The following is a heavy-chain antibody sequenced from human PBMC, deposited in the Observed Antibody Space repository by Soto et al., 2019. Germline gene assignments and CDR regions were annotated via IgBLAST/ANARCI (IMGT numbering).Heavy chain of an antibody. CDR2: ISGSGDST. D-gene: IGHD6-19*01. CDR1: GFTFSSCA. CDR3: AKGVPGIAVAGTGYFQH. J-gene: IGHJ1*01. Sequence: GGSLIVSCAASGFTFSSCAMSWVSQAPGKGLEWVSGISGSGDSTYYADSVKGRFTISRDNSKNTLYLQMNSLRAEDTAVYYCAKGVPGIAVAGTGYFQHWGQGTLVTVSS. V-gene: IGHV3-23*01.